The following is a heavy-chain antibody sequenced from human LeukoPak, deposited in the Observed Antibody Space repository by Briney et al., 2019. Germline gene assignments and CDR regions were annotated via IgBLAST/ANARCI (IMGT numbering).Heavy chain of an antibody. J-gene: IGHJ5*02. CDR2: ISRNGAAT. CDR1: GLTFT. V-gene: IGHV3-43*01. Sequence: TGGSLRLSCAASGLTFTMHWVRQAPGTGLEWVSLISRNGAATKYADSVRGRFTVSRDNSKNSLFLQMNSLSTEDTALYYCAREGENWFDPWGQGTLVTVSS. CDR3: AREGENWFDP.